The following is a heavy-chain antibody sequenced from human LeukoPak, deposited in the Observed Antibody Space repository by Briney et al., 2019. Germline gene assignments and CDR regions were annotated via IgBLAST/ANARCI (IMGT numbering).Heavy chain of an antibody. CDR2: ISSSGSTI. CDR3: ASSSGWYSYFDY. J-gene: IGHJ4*02. D-gene: IGHD6-19*01. V-gene: IGHV3-11*01. CDR1: GFTFSDYY. Sequence: GGSLRLSCAASGFTFSDYYMSWIRQAPGKGPEWVSYISSSGSTIYYADSVKGRFTISRDNAKNSLYLQMNSLRAEDTAVYYCASSSGWYSYFDYWGQGTLVTVSS.